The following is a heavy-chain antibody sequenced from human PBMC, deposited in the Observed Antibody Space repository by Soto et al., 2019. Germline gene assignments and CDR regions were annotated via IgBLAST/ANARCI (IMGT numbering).Heavy chain of an antibody. D-gene: IGHD4-4*01. Sequence: PGGSLRLSCAASGFTFSSCAMHWVRQAPGKGLEWVAVISYDGSNKYYADSVKGRFTISRDNSKNTLYLQMNSLRAEDTAVYYCARDQFPDYSPPDYYGIGVWGQGNPGHRLL. CDR2: ISYDGSNK. V-gene: IGHV3-30-3*01. J-gene: IGHJ6*02. CDR3: ARDQFPDYSPPDYYGIGV. CDR1: GFTFSSCA.